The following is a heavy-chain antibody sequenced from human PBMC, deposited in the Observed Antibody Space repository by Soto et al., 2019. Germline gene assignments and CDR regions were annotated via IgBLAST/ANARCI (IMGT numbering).Heavy chain of an antibody. J-gene: IGHJ6*03. D-gene: IGHD3-16*02. V-gene: IGHV1-18*01. CDR2: ISAYNGNT. CDR1: GYTFTSYG. CDR3: ARYRSPIYRAYMDV. Sequence: GASVKVSCKASGYTFTSYGISWVRQAPGQGLEWMGWISAYNGNTNYAQKLQGRVTMTTDTSTSTAYMELRSLRSDDTAVYYCARYRSPIYRAYMDVWGKGTTVTVSS.